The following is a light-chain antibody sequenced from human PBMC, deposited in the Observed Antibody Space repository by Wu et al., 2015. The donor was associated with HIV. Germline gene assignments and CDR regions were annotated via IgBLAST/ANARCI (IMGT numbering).Light chain of an antibody. CDR2: AAS. Sequence: EIVLTQSPGTLSLSPGERVTLSCRASQSISNNYLAWYQQKPGQAPRLLIFAASSRATGIPARFSGSGSGTDFTLTISRLEPEDFAVYYCQQYGSSPLFGQGTKLEIK. CDR1: QSISNNY. J-gene: IGKJ2*01. CDR3: QQYGSSPL. V-gene: IGKV3-20*01.